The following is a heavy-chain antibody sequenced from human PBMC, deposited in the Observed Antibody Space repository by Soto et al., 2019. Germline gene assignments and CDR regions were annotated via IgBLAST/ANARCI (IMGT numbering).Heavy chain of an antibody. V-gene: IGHV5-10-1*01. CDR2: IDPSDSQT. CDR3: ARQIYDSDTGPNFQYYFDS. Sequence: GESLKISCKGSGYSFAGYWITWVRQKPGKGLERMGRIDPSDSQTYYSPSFRGHVTISVTKSITTVFLQWSSLRASDTAMYYCARQIYDSDTGPNFQYYFDSWGQGTPVTVSS. CDR1: GYSFAGYW. D-gene: IGHD3-22*01. J-gene: IGHJ4*02.